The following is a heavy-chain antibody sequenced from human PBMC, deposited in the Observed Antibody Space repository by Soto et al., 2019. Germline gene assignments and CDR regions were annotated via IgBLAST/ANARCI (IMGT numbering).Heavy chain of an antibody. CDR1: VDKLCSNSAA. V-gene: IGHV6-1*01. D-gene: IGHD6-19*01. J-gene: IGHJ4*02. CDR3: AREGSGWYAGPFDC. Sequence: QTLSLTCALAVDKLCSNSAARNWIRQSPSRGLEWLGRTYYRSKWYNDYAVSVKSRITINPDTSKKQFSLQLNSVTPEDTAVYYSAREGSGWYAGPFDCWGQGTLVTVSS. CDR2: TYYRSKWYN.